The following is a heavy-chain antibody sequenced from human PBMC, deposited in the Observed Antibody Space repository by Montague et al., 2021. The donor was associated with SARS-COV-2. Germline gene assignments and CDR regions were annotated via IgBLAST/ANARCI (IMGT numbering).Heavy chain of an antibody. Sequence: SETLSLTCTVSGGSISSYYWSWIRQPPGKGLEWIGYIYYSGSTNYNPSLKSRVTISVETSKNQFSLKLSSVTAADTAVYYCAREGMVRGSYYYYGMDVWGRGTTVDVSS. CDR2: IYYSGST. CDR1: GGSISSYY. CDR3: AREGMVRGSYYYYGMDV. V-gene: IGHV4-59*01. D-gene: IGHD3-10*01. J-gene: IGHJ6*02.